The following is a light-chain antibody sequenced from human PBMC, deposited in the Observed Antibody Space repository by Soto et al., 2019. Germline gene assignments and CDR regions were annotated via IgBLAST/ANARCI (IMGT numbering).Light chain of an antibody. Sequence: IVMTQSPATLCVSPGERATLSCRASQSINSNLAWYQQKPGQAPRLLMFRASIRATGFPARFSGSGSGTEFNIYISRLQSEDSAIYYCQQYNNWPRATVGGGIKVEIK. CDR1: QSINSN. J-gene: IGKJ4*01. CDR3: QQYNNWPRAT. CDR2: RAS. V-gene: IGKV3-15*01.